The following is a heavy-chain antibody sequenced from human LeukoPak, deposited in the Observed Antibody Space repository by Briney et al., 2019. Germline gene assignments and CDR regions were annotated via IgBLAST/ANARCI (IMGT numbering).Heavy chain of an antibody. Sequence: ASVKVSCKASGYTFTSYGISWVRQAPGQGLEWVGWISAYNGNTNYAQKLQGRVTMTTDTSTSTAYMELRSLRSDDTAVYYCARDRGYSSSWYSFHAYNWFDPWGQGTLVTVSS. V-gene: IGHV1-18*01. D-gene: IGHD6-13*01. CDR1: GYTFTSYG. CDR2: ISAYNGNT. CDR3: ARDRGYSSSWYSFHAYNWFDP. J-gene: IGHJ5*02.